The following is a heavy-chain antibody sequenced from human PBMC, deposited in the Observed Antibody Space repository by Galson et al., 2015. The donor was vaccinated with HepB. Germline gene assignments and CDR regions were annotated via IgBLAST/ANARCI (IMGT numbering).Heavy chain of an antibody. Sequence: SVKVSCKASGYSFSSYGLSWVRQAPGQGLEWMGWISAYNGNTNYAQKFQGRVTMTTDTSTNTAYMEMRSLRSDDTAVYYCARDSKDDSSGYYSLGGADYWGQGTLVTVSS. CDR2: ISAYNGNT. J-gene: IGHJ4*02. V-gene: IGHV1-18*04. CDR3: ARDSKDDSSGYYSLGGADY. CDR1: GYSFSSYG. D-gene: IGHD3-22*01.